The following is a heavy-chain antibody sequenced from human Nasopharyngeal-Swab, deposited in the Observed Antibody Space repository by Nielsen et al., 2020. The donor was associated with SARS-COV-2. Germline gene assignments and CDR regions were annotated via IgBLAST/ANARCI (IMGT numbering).Heavy chain of an antibody. J-gene: IGHJ6*02. V-gene: IGHV3-30-3*01. Sequence: GGPLRLSCAASGFTFSSYAMHWVHQAPGKGLEWVAVISYDGSNKYYADSVKGRFTISRDNSKNTLYLQMNSLRAEDTAVYYCARDRGIAVAGNYYYYGVDVWGQGTTVTVSS. CDR2: ISYDGSNK. CDR1: GFTFSSYA. D-gene: IGHD6-19*01. CDR3: ARDRGIAVAGNYYYYGVDV.